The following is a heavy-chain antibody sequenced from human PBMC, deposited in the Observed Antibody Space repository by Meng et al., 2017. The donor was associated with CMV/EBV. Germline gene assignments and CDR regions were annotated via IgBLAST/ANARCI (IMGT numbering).Heavy chain of an antibody. J-gene: IGHJ6*02. CDR1: GGSISSYY. CDR3: ARLNLMTTVTTPGSYYYYGMDV. CDR2: IYYSGST. D-gene: IGHD4-11*01. Sequence: GSLRLSCTVSGGSISSYYWSWIRQPPGKGLEWIGYIYYSGSTNYNPSLKSRVTISVDTSENQFSLKLSSVTAADTAVYYCARLNLMTTVTTPGSYYYYGMDVWGQGTTVTVSS. V-gene: IGHV4-59*01.